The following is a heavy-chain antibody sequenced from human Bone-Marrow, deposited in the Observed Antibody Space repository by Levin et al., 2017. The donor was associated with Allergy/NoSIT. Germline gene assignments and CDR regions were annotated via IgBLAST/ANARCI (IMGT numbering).Heavy chain of an antibody. CDR3: ARDGYYGDRQFYNGMDV. Sequence: SVKVSCKAFGGTFTSYGITWMRQAPGHGLEWMGGIIPIFGTANYAQRLQGRVTITADESTSTAYMEMRSLKSEDTAVYYCARDGYYGDRQFYNGMDVWGQGTTVTVSS. D-gene: IGHD4-17*01. V-gene: IGHV1-69*13. J-gene: IGHJ6*02. CDR2: IIPIFGTA. CDR1: GGTFTSYG.